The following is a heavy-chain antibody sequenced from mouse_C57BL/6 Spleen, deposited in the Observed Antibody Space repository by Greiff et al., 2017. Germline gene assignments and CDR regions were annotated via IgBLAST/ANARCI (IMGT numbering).Heavy chain of an antibody. J-gene: IGHJ2*01. CDR3: ARLGGTLYYFDY. D-gene: IGHD3-3*01. CDR2: IYPGDGDT. CDR1: GYAFSSYW. V-gene: IGHV1-80*01. Sequence: QVQLQQSGAELVKPGASVKISCKASGYAFSSYWMNWVKQRPGKGLEWIGQIYPGDGDTNYTGKFKGKATLTADKSSSTAYMQLSSLTSEDSAVYFCARLGGTLYYFDYWGQGTTLTVSS.